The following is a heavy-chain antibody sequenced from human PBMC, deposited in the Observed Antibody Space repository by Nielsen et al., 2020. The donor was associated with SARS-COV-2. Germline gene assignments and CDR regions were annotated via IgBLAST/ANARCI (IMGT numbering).Heavy chain of an antibody. J-gene: IGHJ6*03. CDR3: ARRGLGGYSPAYYYYYYMDV. CDR2: ISSSSSYI. V-gene: IGHV3-21*01. D-gene: IGHD3-22*01. CDR1: GFTFSSYS. Sequence: GESLKISCAASGFTFSSYSMNWVRQAPGKGLEWVSSISSSSSYIYYADSVKGRFTISRDNAKNSLYLQMNSLRAEDTAVYYCARRGLGGYSPAYYYYYYMDVWGKGTTVTVSS.